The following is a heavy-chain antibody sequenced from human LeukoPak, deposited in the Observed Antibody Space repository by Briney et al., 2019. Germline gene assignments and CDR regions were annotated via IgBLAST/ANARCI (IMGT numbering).Heavy chain of an antibody. D-gene: IGHD6-19*01. V-gene: IGHV4-39*07. CDR1: GGSISSSSYY. J-gene: IGHJ6*03. Sequence: EPSETLSLTCTVSGGSISSSSYYWGWIRQPPGKGLEWIGSIYYSGSTYYNPSLKSRVTISVDTSKNQFSLKLSSVTAADTAVYYCARGVAGGYYYYYYMDVWGKGTTVTVSS. CDR2: IYYSGST. CDR3: ARGVAGGYYYYYYMDV.